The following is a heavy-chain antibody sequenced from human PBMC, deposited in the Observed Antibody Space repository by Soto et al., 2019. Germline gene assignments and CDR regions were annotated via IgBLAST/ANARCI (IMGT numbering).Heavy chain of an antibody. D-gene: IGHD6-6*01. V-gene: IGHV3-30*18. CDR3: GKEGGIAARRGGDV. CDR2: ISYDGSNK. J-gene: IGHJ6*02. Sequence: PGGSLRLSCAASGFTFSSYGMHWVRQAPGKGLEWVAVISYDGSNKYYADSVKGRFTISRDNSKNTLYLQMNSLRAEDTAVYYWGKEGGIAARRGGDVWGQGITVTVSS. CDR1: GFTFSSYG.